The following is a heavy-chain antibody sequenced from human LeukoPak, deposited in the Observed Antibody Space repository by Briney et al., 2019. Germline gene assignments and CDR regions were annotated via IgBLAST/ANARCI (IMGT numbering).Heavy chain of an antibody. CDR1: GGSISSYY. CDR2: IYYSGST. J-gene: IGHJ4*02. CDR3: ARVKIQLWSREGYFDY. D-gene: IGHD5-18*01. V-gene: IGHV4-59*01. Sequence: PSETLSLTCTVSGGSISSYYWSWIRQPPGKGLEWIGYIYYSGSTNYNPSLKSRVTISVDTSKNQFSLKLSSVTAADTAVYYCARVKIQLWSREGYFDYWGQRTLVTVSS.